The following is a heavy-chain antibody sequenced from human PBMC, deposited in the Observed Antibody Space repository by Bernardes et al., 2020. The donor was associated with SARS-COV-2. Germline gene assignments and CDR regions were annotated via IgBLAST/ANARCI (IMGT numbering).Heavy chain of an antibody. CDR3: TTEVIEDADY. V-gene: IGHV3-15*07. CDR2: IRSKTAGGTI. CDR1: VFTFNTAW. Sequence: GGSLRLSCAASVFTFNTAWLNWVRQAPGKGLAWVGRIRSKTAGGTIDYAAPVKGRFSISRDDSTNRVYLQMSSLKTEDTGVYYCTTEVIEDADYWGQGTLVTVSS. D-gene: IGHD2-21*01. J-gene: IGHJ4*02.